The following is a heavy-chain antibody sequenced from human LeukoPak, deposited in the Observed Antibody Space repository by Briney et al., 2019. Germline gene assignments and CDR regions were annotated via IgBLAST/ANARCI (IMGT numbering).Heavy chain of an antibody. V-gene: IGHV3-30*02. CDR1: VFTFSTYG. CDR2: IRSDGSNK. Sequence: GGSLRLSCAASVFTFSTYGMHWVRQAPGKGLEGVAFIRSDGSNKYYAASVKGRFTIYRDNSQNTLYLQMNSLRAEDTAVYYCAKVPVVPHMSQAYWGQGTLVTVSS. CDR3: AKVPVVPHMSQAY. J-gene: IGHJ4*02. D-gene: IGHD3-22*01.